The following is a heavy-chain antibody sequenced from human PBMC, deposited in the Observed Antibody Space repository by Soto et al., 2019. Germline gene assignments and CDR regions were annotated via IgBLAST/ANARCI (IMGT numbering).Heavy chain of an antibody. CDR1: GFTFSSYT. CDR2: ISGSGGDT. J-gene: IGHJ4*02. D-gene: IGHD5-12*01. CDR3: AKDPRYGGYTPYYFDY. Sequence: PGGSLRLSCAASGFTFSSYTMRWVRQAPGKGLEWVSTISGSGGDTYYADSVKGRFTISRDNSKNTLYLQMNSLLAEDTAIYYCAKDPRYGGYTPYYFDYWGQGTLVTVSS. V-gene: IGHV3-23*01.